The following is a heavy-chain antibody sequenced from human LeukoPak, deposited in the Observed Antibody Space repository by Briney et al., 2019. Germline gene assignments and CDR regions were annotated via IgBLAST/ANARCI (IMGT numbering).Heavy chain of an antibody. Sequence: PSETLSLTRAVYGGSFSGYYWSWIRQPPGKGLEWIGEINHSGSTNYNPSLKSRVTISVDTSKNQFSLKLSSVTAADTAVYYCARGYDFWSGYYSRANWFDPWGQGTLVTVSS. D-gene: IGHD3-3*01. V-gene: IGHV4-34*01. CDR1: GGSFSGYY. J-gene: IGHJ5*02. CDR2: INHSGST. CDR3: ARGYDFWSGYYSRANWFDP.